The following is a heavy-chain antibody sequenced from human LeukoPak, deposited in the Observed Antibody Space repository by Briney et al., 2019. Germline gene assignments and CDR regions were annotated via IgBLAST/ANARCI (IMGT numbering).Heavy chain of an antibody. CDR3: VRGYCTTTTCLGTRDLDY. Sequence: ASVKVSCKTSGYTFTNYGINWVRQAPGQGLERMGWISTYNGNTKYVEKFQDRVTMTTDTSTSTTYMELRSLRSDDSAVYYCVRGYCTTTTCLGTRDLDYWGQGTLVTVSS. D-gene: IGHD2-2*01. J-gene: IGHJ4*02. V-gene: IGHV1-18*01. CDR1: GYTFTNYG. CDR2: ISTYNGNT.